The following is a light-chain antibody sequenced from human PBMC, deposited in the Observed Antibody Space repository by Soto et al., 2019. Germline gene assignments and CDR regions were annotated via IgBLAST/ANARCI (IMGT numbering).Light chain of an antibody. CDR2: DVS. V-gene: IGLV2-11*01. CDR1: SRDVGGYNS. Sequence: QSVLTQPRSVSGSPGQSVTISCTGTSRDVGGYNSVSWYQQHPGKAPKLMIYDVSQRPSGVPDRFSGSKSGNTASLTISGLQPEDEADYFCCSYAGTYSYVFGTGTRSPS. J-gene: IGLJ1*01. CDR3: CSYAGTYSYV.